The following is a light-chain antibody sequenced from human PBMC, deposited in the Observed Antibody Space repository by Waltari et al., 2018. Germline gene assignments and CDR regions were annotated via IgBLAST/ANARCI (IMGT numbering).Light chain of an antibody. J-gene: IGKJ5*01. Sequence: DIQMTQSPSSLSASVGDIVTITCQASQDISNYLNWYQQTPGKAPKLLIYDASNLETGVASRFSGSGSGTDFMFTISSLQPEDIATYYCQQYDNLPITFGQGTRLEIK. CDR2: DAS. CDR3: QQYDNLPIT. V-gene: IGKV1-33*01. CDR1: QDISNY.